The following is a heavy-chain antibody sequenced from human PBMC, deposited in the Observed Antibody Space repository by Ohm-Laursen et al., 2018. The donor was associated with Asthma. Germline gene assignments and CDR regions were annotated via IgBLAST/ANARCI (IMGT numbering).Heavy chain of an antibody. Sequence: SDTLSLTCTLSGASFSTYYWGWIRQPPGKGLEWIGYIYSTGSTNYNPSLESRVTISIDTSTNQFSLKLSSVTAADTAVYYCARAGINVDYWGQGTLVTVSS. CDR1: GASFSTYY. CDR2: IYSTGST. J-gene: IGHJ4*02. V-gene: IGHV4-59*12. CDR3: ARAGINVDY. D-gene: IGHD2-8*01.